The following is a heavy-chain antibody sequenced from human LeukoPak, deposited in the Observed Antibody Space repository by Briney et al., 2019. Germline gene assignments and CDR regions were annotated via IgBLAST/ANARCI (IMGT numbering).Heavy chain of an antibody. CDR3: AKSSAVAGTAVYYFDH. CDR2: ISGSGADT. D-gene: IGHD6-19*01. CDR1: GFTFNNYL. J-gene: IGHJ4*02. V-gene: IGHV3-23*01. Sequence: PGGSLRLSCAASGFTFNNYLMRWVRQAPGKGLDWVSSISGSGADTYYADSVKGRFTVSRDNSKNTLYLQMNSLRVEDTAVYYCAKSSAVAGTAVYYFDHWGRGTLVTVSS.